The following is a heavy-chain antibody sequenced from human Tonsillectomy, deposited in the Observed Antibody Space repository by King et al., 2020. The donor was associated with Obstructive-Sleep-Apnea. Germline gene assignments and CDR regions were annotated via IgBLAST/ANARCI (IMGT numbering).Heavy chain of an antibody. Sequence: VQLVESGGGLVKPGGSLRLSCAASGFTFSSYSVNWVRQAPGKGLEWVSSISSSSSYIYYADSVRGRFTISRDNAKNSLYLQMNSLRAEDTAVYYCARDKDTIMGYYYYGMDVWGQGTTVTASS. CDR3: ARDKDTIMGYYYYGMDV. J-gene: IGHJ6*02. CDR2: ISSSSSYI. CDR1: GFTFSSYS. V-gene: IGHV3-21*01. D-gene: IGHD5-12*01.